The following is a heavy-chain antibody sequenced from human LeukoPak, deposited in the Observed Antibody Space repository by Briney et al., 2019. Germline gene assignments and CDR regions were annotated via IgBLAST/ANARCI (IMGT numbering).Heavy chain of an antibody. J-gene: IGHJ1*01. CDR3: AQSSFSEYFQH. CDR2: IKQDGSEK. D-gene: IGHD6-13*01. V-gene: IGHV3-7*01. CDR1: GFTVSSNY. Sequence: GGSLRLSCAASGFTVSSNYMSWVRQAPGKGLEWVANIKQDGSEKYYVDSVKGRFTISRDNAKSSLYLQMNSLRAEDTAVYYCAQSSFSEYFQHWGQGTLVTVSS.